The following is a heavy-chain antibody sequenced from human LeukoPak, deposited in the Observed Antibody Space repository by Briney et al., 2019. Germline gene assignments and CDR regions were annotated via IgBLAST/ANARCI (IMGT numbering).Heavy chain of an antibody. CDR2: LNGGGDYT. Sequence: PGGSLRLSCEASGFTFSSYAMSWVRQAPGKELEWVSALNGGGDYTYYAASVKGRFTISRDSSKNTLFLQMSSLRVEDTAVYYCAKGRGTTIFGVAQSDYWGQGTLVTVSS. CDR1: GFTFSSYA. CDR3: AKGRGTTIFGVAQSDY. D-gene: IGHD3-3*01. V-gene: IGHV3-23*01. J-gene: IGHJ4*02.